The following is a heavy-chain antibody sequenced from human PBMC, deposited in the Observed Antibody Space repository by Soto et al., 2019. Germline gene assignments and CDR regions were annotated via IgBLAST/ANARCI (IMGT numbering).Heavy chain of an antibody. CDR2: ISSSSSYT. CDR1: GFTFSDYY. D-gene: IGHD6-13*01. V-gene: IGHV3-11*06. Sequence: GGALRLSCAASGFTFSDYYMSWIRQAPGKGLEWVSYISSSSSYTNYADSVKGRFTISRDNAKNSLYLQMNSLRAVDSVVYYCAVGYSRSAIAYWGQGTLVTVSS. J-gene: IGHJ4*02. CDR3: AVGYSRSAIAY.